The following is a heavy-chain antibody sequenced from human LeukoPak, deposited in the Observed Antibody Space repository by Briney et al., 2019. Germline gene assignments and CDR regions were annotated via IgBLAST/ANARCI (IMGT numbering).Heavy chain of an antibody. CDR1: GDSVSTNSAA. D-gene: IGHD2-15*01. CDR3: ARDMGVFSKWSKYDS. J-gene: IGHJ4*02. V-gene: IGHV6-1*01. Sequence: SQTLSLTCAISGDSVSTNSAAWNWIWQSPSRGLEWLGRTYYRSKWYNDYAVSVKSRIAINPDTSKNQFSLQLNSVTPEDTAVYYCARDMGVFSKWSKYDSWGQGTLVTVSS. CDR2: TYYRSKWYN.